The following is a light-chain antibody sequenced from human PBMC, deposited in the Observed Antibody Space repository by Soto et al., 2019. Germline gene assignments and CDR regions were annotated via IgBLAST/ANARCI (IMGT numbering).Light chain of an antibody. CDR1: QSVSSW. CDR2: DVS. V-gene: IGKV1-5*01. Sequence: IQMTQYTFTLSSSVGDRGTITFRASQSVSSWLAWYQQKPGKAPKLLIYDVSSLESGVPSRFSGSGSGTEFTLTISSLQPDDFATYYCQQYNSQWTFGQGTKVDNK. CDR3: QQYNSQWT. J-gene: IGKJ1*01.